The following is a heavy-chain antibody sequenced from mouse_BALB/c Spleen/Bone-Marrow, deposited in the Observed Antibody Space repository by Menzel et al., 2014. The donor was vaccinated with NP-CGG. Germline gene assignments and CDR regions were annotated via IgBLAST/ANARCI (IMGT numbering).Heavy chain of an antibody. Sequence: VQLKESGGGLVKPGGALKLSCAAAGFTFSSNAMSWVRQNPEKRLEWVATISSGGSYTYYPDSVKGRFTISRDNAKNTLYLQMSSLRSEDTAMYYCARHITTVVADYWGQGTTLTVSS. CDR2: ISSGGSYT. CDR3: ARHITTVVADY. V-gene: IGHV5-9-3*01. D-gene: IGHD1-1*01. CDR1: GFTFSSNA. J-gene: IGHJ2*01.